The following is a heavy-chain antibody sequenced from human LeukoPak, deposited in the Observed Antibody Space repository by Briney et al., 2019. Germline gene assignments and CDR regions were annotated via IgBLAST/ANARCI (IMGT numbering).Heavy chain of an antibody. V-gene: IGHV4-34*01. Sequence: SETLSLTCAVYGGSFSGYHWSWIRQPPGKGLEWIGEINHSGSTNYNPSLKSRVTISVDTSKNQFSLKLSSVTAADTAVYYCARGRYNWNYGAFDIWGQGTMVTVSS. CDR2: INHSGST. CDR1: GGSFSGYH. J-gene: IGHJ3*02. D-gene: IGHD1-7*01. CDR3: ARGRYNWNYGAFDI.